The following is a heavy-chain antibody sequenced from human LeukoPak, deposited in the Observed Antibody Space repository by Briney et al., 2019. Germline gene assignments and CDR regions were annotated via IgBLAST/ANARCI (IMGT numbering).Heavy chain of an antibody. CDR1: GGSISSYY. Sequence: SETLSLTCTVSGGSISSYYWSWIRQPPGKGLEWIGYIYYSGSTNYNPSLKSRVTISVDTSKKQFSLKLSSVTAADTAVYYCARSLYCSSTSCSTDYWGQGTLVTVSS. J-gene: IGHJ4*02. CDR3: ARSLYCSSTSCSTDY. CDR2: IYYSGST. V-gene: IGHV4-59*01. D-gene: IGHD2-2*01.